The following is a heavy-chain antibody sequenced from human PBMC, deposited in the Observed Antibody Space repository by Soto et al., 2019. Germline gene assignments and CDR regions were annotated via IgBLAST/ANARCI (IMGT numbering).Heavy chain of an antibody. Sequence: SETLSLTCTVSGGSISSGDYYWSWIRQPPGKGLEWIGYIYYSGSTYYNPSLKSRVTISVDTPKNQFSLKLSSVTAADTAVYYCARVGSGYYDSSGYPSFDYWGQGTLVTVSS. V-gene: IGHV4-30-4*01. D-gene: IGHD3-22*01. J-gene: IGHJ4*02. CDR2: IYYSGST. CDR3: ARVGSGYYDSSGYPSFDY. CDR1: GGSISSGDYY.